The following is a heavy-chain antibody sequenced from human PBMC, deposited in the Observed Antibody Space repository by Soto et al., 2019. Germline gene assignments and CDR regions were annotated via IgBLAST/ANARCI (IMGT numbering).Heavy chain of an antibody. V-gene: IGHV4-59*08. D-gene: IGHD3-9*01. Sequence: QVQLQESGPGLVKPWETLSLTSTDSVGPTRGYYWSWVRQPPGKGLDWIGYVYYSGSTTYNPSPKSRVTISVDTSKNQFSLKLSSVTAADTAVYYCAGSVYYDILTGYYPFDYWGQGTLVTVSS. J-gene: IGHJ4*02. CDR2: VYYSGST. CDR3: AGSVYYDILTGYYPFDY. CDR1: VGPTRGYY.